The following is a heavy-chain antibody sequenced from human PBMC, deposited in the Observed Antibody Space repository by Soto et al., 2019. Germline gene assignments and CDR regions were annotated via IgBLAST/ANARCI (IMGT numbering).Heavy chain of an antibody. V-gene: IGHV3-23*01. CDR3: AQRVPDY. CDR2: IRSSGENT. J-gene: IGHJ4*02. Sequence: GGSLRLSCAASGFPFSSYTMNWVRQAPGKGLEWVSAIRSSGENTYYADSVKGRFTISRDNSKNTLYLQMDSLRADDTAVYYCAQRVPDYWGQGTLVTVSS. CDR1: GFPFSSYT.